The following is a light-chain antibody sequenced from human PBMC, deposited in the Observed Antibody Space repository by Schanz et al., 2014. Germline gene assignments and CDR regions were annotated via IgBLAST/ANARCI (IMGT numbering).Light chain of an antibody. CDR3: QQYDGSLT. Sequence: EIVMTQSPATLSVSPGERATLSCRASQNIFSNLAWYQQKSGQAPRLLIFGASTRATGIPARFSGSGSGTDFTLTISRLEPEDFAVYYCQQYDGSLTFGGGTKVEIK. J-gene: IGKJ4*01. V-gene: IGKV3-15*01. CDR1: QNIFSN. CDR2: GAS.